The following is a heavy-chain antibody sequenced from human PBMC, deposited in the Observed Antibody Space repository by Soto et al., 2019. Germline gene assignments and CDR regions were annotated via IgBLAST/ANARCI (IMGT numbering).Heavy chain of an antibody. CDR2: ISSSSSYI. CDR3: ARTPPPLYGVHLGWFDP. D-gene: IGHD4-17*01. J-gene: IGHJ5*02. Sequence: PGGSLRLSCAASGFTFSSFSMNRVRQAPGKGLEWVSSISSSSSYIYYADSVKGRFTISRDNAKNSLYLQMNSLRAEDTAVYYCARTPPPLYGVHLGWFDPWGQGTLVTVSS. CDR1: GFTFSSFS. V-gene: IGHV3-21*01.